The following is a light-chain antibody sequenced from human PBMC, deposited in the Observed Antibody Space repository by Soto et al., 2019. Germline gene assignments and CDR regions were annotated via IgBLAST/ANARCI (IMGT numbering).Light chain of an antibody. J-gene: IGLJ7*01. Sequence: QSVLTQPPSVSAAPGQKVTISCSGSSSNIGNNYVSWYQQLPGTAPKLLIYDNNKRPSGIPDRFSGSKSGTSATLGITGRQDGDEDDYYCGTWDSSLSAHAVFGGGTQLTVL. V-gene: IGLV1-51*01. CDR2: DNN. CDR3: GTWDSSLSAHAV. CDR1: SSNIGNNY.